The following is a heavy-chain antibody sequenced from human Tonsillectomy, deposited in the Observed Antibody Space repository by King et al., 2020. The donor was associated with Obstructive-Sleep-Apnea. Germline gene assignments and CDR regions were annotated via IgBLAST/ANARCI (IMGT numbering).Heavy chain of an antibody. Sequence: QLQESGPGLVKPSDTLSLTCAISGYSIISSNWCGWIRQPPGKGLGWIGYIHYSGTTYYNSSLKSRVTMSVDTSKNQFALRLSLVTSVATAVYYCARRGTPEAFDIWGQGAMVTVSS. V-gene: IGHV4-28*01. D-gene: IGHD3-16*01. J-gene: IGHJ3*02. CDR1: GYSIISSNW. CDR2: IHYSGTT. CDR3: ARRGTPEAFDI.